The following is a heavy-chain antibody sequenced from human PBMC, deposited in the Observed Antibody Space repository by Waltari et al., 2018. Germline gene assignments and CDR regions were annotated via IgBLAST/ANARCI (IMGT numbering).Heavy chain of an antibody. J-gene: IGHJ4*02. V-gene: IGHV1-2*02. CDR2: INPKKGDT. CDR1: GYSFTDYH. CDR3: ARDPGPIVGAPDY. Sequence: QVQLVQSGTEVKKPGASVKVSCQAFGYSFTDYHLHWVRQTPGQGLEWLGWINPKKGDTGYAQNFLGRVTMTRDTSINTVYMDLSGLRSDDTAVFYCARDPGPIVGAPDYWGQGTLVTVSS. D-gene: IGHD1-26*01.